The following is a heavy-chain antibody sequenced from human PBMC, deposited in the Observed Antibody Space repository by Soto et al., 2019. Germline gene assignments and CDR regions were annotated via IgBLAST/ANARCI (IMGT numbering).Heavy chain of an antibody. D-gene: IGHD3-22*01. CDR1: GLTFSTHA. V-gene: IGHV3-23*01. Sequence: EGQLLESGGHLVQPGGSLRLSCAASGLTFSTHAMTWVRQAPGKGLEWVSTISGGGGSTYYADSVKGRFTISRDNPENTLYLQMNSLRAEDTAVYYCAKVWQIYFYDSSAGQGFDIWGQGTMVTVSS. CDR3: AKVWQIYFYDSSAGQGFDI. CDR2: ISGGGGST. J-gene: IGHJ3*02.